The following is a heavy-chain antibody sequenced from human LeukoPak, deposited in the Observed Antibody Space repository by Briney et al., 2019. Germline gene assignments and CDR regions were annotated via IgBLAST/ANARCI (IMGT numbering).Heavy chain of an antibody. V-gene: IGHV4-39*01. J-gene: IGHJ4*02. Sequence: SETLSLTCTVSGDSVSTSNSYWGWIRQPPGKGLEWIGSMFYIANTYYNPSLKSRVTISVDTSKNQLSLRLSSVTAAHTAVYYCARHPHYYFDDTARWGQGTLVTVSS. D-gene: IGHD3-22*01. CDR1: GDSVSTSNSY. CDR3: ARHPHYYFDDTAR. CDR2: MFYIANT.